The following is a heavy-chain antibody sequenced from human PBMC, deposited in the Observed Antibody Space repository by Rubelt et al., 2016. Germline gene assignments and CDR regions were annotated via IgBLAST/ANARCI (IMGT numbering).Heavy chain of an antibody. CDR3: AGRSHNGSSTSCGLNGCDP. CDR1: GGSISSSSSY. J-gene: IGHJ5*02. Sequence: QLQLQESGPGLVKPSETLSLTCTVSGGSISSSSSYWGWIRQHPGKGLEWIGSIYYSGCTYYNPSRKSRDTISVYTSRSKFSLQLSAVAGADTAVYYGAGRSHNGSSTSCGLNGCDPWGQGSLVTVSS. D-gene: IGHD2-2*01. CDR2: IYYSGCT. V-gene: IGHV4-39*01.